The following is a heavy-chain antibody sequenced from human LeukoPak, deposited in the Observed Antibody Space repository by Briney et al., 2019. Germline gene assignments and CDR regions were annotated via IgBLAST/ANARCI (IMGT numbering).Heavy chain of an antibody. Sequence: GGSLRLSCAAAGFTFSGYSMNGVRQAPGKGLEWVSSISSSSSYVYYADSVKGRFTISRDNAKNSLYLQMNSLRAEDTAVYYCARDTRLYGDYYYGMDVWGQGTTVTVSS. D-gene: IGHD4-17*01. J-gene: IGHJ6*02. CDR1: GFTFSGYS. CDR3: ARDTRLYGDYYYGMDV. CDR2: ISSSSSYV. V-gene: IGHV3-21*01.